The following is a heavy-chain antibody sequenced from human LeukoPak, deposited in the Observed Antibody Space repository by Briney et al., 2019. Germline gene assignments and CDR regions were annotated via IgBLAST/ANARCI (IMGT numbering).Heavy chain of an antibody. V-gene: IGHV4-34*01. CDR1: GGSFSSYF. J-gene: IGHJ6*04. CDR3: VRHRPLGDV. Sequence: SETLSLTCAVYGGSFSSYFWTWIRQPPGKGLEWIGEINDSGSTNYNSSLKSRLTMSVDTSKNQFSLRLSSVTAADTAVYYCVRHRPLGDVWGKGTTVIISS. CDR2: INDSGST. D-gene: IGHD6-13*01.